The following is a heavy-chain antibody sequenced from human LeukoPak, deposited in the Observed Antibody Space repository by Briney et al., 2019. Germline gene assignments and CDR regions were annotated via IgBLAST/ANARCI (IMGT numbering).Heavy chain of an antibody. Sequence: GGSLRLSCAASGFTVSSNYMSWVRQAPGKGLEWVSVIYSGGTTYYADSVKDRFTISRDNSKNTLYLQMRSLRPEDTAVYYCVKTMVTFGGLIRTDAFDIWGQGTMVTVSS. CDR1: GFTVSSNY. CDR2: IYSGGTT. J-gene: IGHJ3*02. CDR3: VKTMVTFGGLIRTDAFDI. V-gene: IGHV3-66*01. D-gene: IGHD3-16*01.